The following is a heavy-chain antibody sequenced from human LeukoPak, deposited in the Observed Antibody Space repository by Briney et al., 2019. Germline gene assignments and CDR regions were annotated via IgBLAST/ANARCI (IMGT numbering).Heavy chain of an antibody. J-gene: IGHJ5*02. CDR3: ARGSTITENWFDP. Sequence: SETLSLTCTVSGYSIGSGYYWGWIRQPPGKGLEWIGSIYHSGSTYYNPSLKSRVTISVDTSKNQFSLKLSSVTAADTAVYYCARGSTITENWFDPWGQGTLVTVSS. CDR2: IYHSGST. CDR1: GYSIGSGYY. V-gene: IGHV4-38-2*02. D-gene: IGHD1-1*01.